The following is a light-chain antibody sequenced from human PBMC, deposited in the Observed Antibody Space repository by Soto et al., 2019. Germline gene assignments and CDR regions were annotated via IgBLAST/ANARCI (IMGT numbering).Light chain of an antibody. CDR1: SSNIGNNY. J-gene: IGLJ2*01. Sequence: QSVLTQPPSVSAAPGQKVTISCSGSSSNIGNNYVSWYQQLPGTAPKLLIYDNNKRPSGIPDLFSGSKSGTSATLGITGLQTGDEADYYCGTWDSSLTAHVIFGGGTKVTVL. CDR3: GTWDSSLTAHVI. CDR2: DNN. V-gene: IGLV1-51*01.